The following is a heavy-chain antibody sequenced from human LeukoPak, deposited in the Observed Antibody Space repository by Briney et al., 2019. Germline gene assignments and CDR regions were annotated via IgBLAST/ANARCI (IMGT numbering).Heavy chain of an antibody. V-gene: IGHV3-30*02. J-gene: IGHJ4*02. CDR1: GFTFSSYG. D-gene: IGHD6-6*01. CDR3: AQIRIAARGQAGY. CDR2: IRYDGSNK. Sequence: PGGSLRLSCAASGFTFSSYGMHWVRQAPGKGLEWVAFIRYDGSNKYYADSVKGRFTISRDNSKNTLYLQMNSLRAEDTAVYYCAQIRIAARGQAGYWGQGTLVTVSS.